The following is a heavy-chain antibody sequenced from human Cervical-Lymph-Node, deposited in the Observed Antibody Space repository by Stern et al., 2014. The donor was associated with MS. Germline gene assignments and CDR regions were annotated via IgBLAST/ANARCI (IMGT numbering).Heavy chain of an antibody. J-gene: IGHJ4*02. CDR1: GYTFINYA. Sequence: VHLVESGSELKKPGASVKVSCKASGYTFINYAIHWVRQAPGQGLEWMGWINTDTGNPTYAQGFTGRFVFSLDTSVSTAYLQISTLKAEDTAVYYCARKYSSGWYDFDQWGQGTLVTVSS. D-gene: IGHD6-19*01. V-gene: IGHV7-4-1*02. CDR3: ARKYSSGWYDFDQ. CDR2: INTDTGNP.